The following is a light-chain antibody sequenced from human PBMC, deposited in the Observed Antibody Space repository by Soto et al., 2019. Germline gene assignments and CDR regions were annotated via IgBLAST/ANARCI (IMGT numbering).Light chain of an antibody. CDR2: DVN. Sequence: QSVLTQPPSASGSPGQSVTISCTGTSRDVGAYNYVSWYRQHPGKAPKLIIYDVNKRPSGVPDRFSSSKSGNTASLTVSGLQAEDESDYYCASYAGNNNLVFGGGTKLTVL. J-gene: IGLJ2*01. CDR1: SRDVGAYNY. CDR3: ASYAGNNNLV. V-gene: IGLV2-8*01.